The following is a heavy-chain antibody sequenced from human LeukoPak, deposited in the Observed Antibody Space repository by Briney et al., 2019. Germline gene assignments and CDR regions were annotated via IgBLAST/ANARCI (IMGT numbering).Heavy chain of an antibody. D-gene: IGHD2-2*01. V-gene: IGHV3-15*07. J-gene: IGHJ4*02. Sequence: PGGSLRLSCAASGFTFSNAWMNWVRQAPGKGLEWVGRINSKTDGGTTDYAAPVKGRFTISRDDSKNTLYLQMNSLKTEDTAVYYCTTYAPGGFDYWGQGTLVTVSS. CDR3: TTYAPGGFDY. CDR2: INSKTDGGTT. CDR1: GFTFSNAW.